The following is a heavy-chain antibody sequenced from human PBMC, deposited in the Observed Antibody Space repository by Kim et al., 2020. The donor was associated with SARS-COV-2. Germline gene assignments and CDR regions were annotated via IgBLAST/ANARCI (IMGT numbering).Heavy chain of an antibody. Sequence: GGSLRLSCAASGFTFSSYAMHWVRQAPGKGLEWVAVISYDGSNKYYADSVKGRFTISRDNSKNTLYLQMNSLRAVDTAVYYCARDRAMIVLVGMDVWGQG. J-gene: IGHJ6*02. CDR1: GFTFSSYA. D-gene: IGHD3-22*01. V-gene: IGHV3-30*04. CDR3: ARDRAMIVLVGMDV. CDR2: ISYDGSNK.